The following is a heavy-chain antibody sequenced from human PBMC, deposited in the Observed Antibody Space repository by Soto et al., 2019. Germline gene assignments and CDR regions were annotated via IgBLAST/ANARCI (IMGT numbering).Heavy chain of an antibody. J-gene: IGHJ4*02. CDR3: AKSGPTNYFDF. V-gene: IGHV3-23*01. CDR1: GFTFSTFA. Sequence: LRLSCAASGFTFSTFAMNWVRQAPGKGLEWVSGITGGSGFTFYADSVKGRFTISRDDSENTLFLQMSSLRAEDTAKYYCAKSGPTNYFDFWGQGTLVTVSS. D-gene: IGHD1-26*01. CDR2: ITGGSGFT.